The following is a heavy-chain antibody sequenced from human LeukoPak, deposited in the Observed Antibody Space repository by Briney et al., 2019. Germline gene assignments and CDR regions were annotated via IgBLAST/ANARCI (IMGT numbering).Heavy chain of an antibody. CDR2: ISSSGSTI. CDR3: ARIAMVRGALPYYYYYMDV. V-gene: IGHV3-48*03. Sequence: GGSLRLSCAASGFTFSSYEMNWVRQAPGKGLEWVSYISSSGSTIYYADSVKGRFTISRDNAKNSLYLQMNSLRAEDTAVYYCARIAMVRGALPYYYYYMDVWGKGTTVTISS. D-gene: IGHD3-10*01. J-gene: IGHJ6*03. CDR1: GFTFSSYE.